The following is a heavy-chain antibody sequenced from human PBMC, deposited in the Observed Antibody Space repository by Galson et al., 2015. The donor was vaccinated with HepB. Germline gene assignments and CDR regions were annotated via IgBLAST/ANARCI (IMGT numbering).Heavy chain of an antibody. V-gene: IGHV1-18*04. CDR2: ISAYNGNT. Sequence: SVKVSCKASGYTFTSYGISWVRQAPGQGLEWMGWISAYNGNTNYAQKLQGRVTMTTDTSTSTAYMELRSLRSDDTAVYYCARDLVRERIAVAGTGYWGQGTLVTVSS. CDR3: ARDLVRERIAVAGTGY. J-gene: IGHJ4*02. D-gene: IGHD6-19*01. CDR1: GYTFTSYG.